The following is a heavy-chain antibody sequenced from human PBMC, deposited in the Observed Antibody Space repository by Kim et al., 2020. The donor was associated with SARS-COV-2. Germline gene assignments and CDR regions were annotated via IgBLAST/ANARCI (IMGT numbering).Heavy chain of an antibody. CDR3: ARDHEGAYDYYGMDV. J-gene: IGHJ6*02. CDR1: GFTFSSYW. Sequence: GGSLRLSCEASGFTFSSYWMTWVRQAPGKGLEWVANIKEDGSEKYYVDSVKGRFTISRDNAKNLLYLRLTDLRAEDMAVYYGARDHEGAYDYYGMDVWGQGTTVIVSS. CDR2: IKEDGSEK. V-gene: IGHV3-7*01.